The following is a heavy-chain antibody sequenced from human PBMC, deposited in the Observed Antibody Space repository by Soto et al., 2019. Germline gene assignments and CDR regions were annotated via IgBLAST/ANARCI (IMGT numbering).Heavy chain of an antibody. J-gene: IGHJ4*02. CDR3: ARRPIVAAHTFDS. D-gene: IGHD6-6*01. V-gene: IGHV4-4*02. CDR2: IYHSAST. CDR1: SGSISSSNG. Sequence: PSDTLSHTCAVSSGSISSSNGWTWVRQPPGKGLEWIGEIYHSASTNYNPALKSRVTISVDKSKNQFSLKLSSVTGADTAVYYCARRPIVAAHTFDSWGQGTLVTVSS.